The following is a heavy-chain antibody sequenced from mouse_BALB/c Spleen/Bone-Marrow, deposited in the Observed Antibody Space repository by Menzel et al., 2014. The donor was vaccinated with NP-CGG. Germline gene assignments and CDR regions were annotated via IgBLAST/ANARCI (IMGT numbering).Heavy chain of an antibody. CDR3: ARGGNYYAMDY. J-gene: IGHJ4*01. CDR1: GFSFTGYG. V-gene: IGHV2-6-7*01. D-gene: IGHD2-1*01. CDR2: IWGDGST. Sequence: VKLQESGPGLVAPSQSLSITCTVSGFSFTGYGVNWVRQPPGKGLEWLGMIWGDGSTDYNSALKSRLSISKDNSKSQVFLKMNSLQTDDTARYYCARGGNYYAMDYWGQGTSVTVSS.